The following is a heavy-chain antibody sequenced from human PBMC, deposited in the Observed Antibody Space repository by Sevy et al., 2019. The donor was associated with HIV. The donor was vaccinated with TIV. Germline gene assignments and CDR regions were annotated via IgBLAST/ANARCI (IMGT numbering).Heavy chain of an antibody. Sequence: GGSLRLSCAASGFTFSSYGMHWVRQAPGKGLEWVAVISYDGSNKYYADSVKGRFTISRDNSKNTLYLQMNSLRAEDTAVYYCAKDPWEPQLAEKWIKVYYHYGMDVWGQGTTVTVSS. CDR3: AKDPWEPQLAEKWIKVYYHYGMDV. V-gene: IGHV3-30*18. D-gene: IGHD1-26*01. CDR1: GFTFSSYG. CDR2: ISYDGSNK. J-gene: IGHJ6*02.